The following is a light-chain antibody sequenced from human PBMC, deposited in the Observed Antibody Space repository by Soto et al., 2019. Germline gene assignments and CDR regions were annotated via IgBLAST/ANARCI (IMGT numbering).Light chain of an antibody. CDR2: GAS. J-gene: IGKJ1*01. CDR1: QSVSSS. CDR3: QQYGGSPRT. Sequence: EIVLTQSPGTLSLSPGEGATLSCRASQSVSSSLAWYQQKRGQAPRLLIHGASSRATGIPDRFSGSGSGTDFTLTISRLEPEDFAVYYCQQYGGSPRTFGQGTKVE. V-gene: IGKV3-20*01.